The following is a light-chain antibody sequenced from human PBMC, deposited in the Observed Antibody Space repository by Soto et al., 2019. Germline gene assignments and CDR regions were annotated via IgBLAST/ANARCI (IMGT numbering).Light chain of an antibody. CDR3: QQDNTWLWT. V-gene: IGKV3-15*01. J-gene: IGKJ1*01. Sequence: EVVMTQSPATLSVSPGERVTLSCRASQSINAHLAWYPQKPGQAPRILIHGASTRATGIPARFSGSGFETELILTSSSQQTKDFAIYYSQQDNTWLWTFGQGTNVEI. CDR1: QSINAH. CDR2: GAS.